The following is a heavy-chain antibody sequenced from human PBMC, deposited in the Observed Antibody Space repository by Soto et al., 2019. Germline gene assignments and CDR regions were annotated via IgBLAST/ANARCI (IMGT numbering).Heavy chain of an antibody. Sequence: GVSLRLSCAASGFTFSGATMNWVRQASGKGLEWVARSRSKANNYATTYAASVKGRFTISRDESKNTTYLQMNSLKTEDTAIYYCASLIYDSSNFYDNDYWGQGTLVTVSS. V-gene: IGHV3-73*01. CDR3: ASLIYDSSNFYDNDY. CDR2: SRSKANNYAT. CDR1: GFTFSGAT. J-gene: IGHJ4*02. D-gene: IGHD3-22*01.